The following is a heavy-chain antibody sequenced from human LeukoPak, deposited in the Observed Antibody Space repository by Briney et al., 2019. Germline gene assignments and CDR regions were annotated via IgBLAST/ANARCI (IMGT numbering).Heavy chain of an antibody. Sequence: SETLSLTCAVYGGSFSGYYWSWIRQPPGKGLEWIGYIFHSGSTSYNPSLKSRVTVSIDTSKNQISLKLTSVTAADTAVYYCARHYTSGWDLDYWGQGTPVTVSS. CDR2: IFHSGST. CDR3: ARHYTSGWDLDY. D-gene: IGHD6-19*01. J-gene: IGHJ4*02. CDR1: GGSFSGYY. V-gene: IGHV4-59*08.